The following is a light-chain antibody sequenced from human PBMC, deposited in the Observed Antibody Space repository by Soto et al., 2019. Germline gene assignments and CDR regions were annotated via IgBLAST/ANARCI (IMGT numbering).Light chain of an antibody. CDR3: KQYGSSLA. J-gene: IGKJ1*01. CDR1: QSVSSSY. V-gene: IGKV3-20*01. Sequence: EIVLTQSPGTLSLSPGERATLSCRASQSVSSSYLAWYQHKPGQAPRLLIYGASSRATGIPDRFSGSGSGTDFTLTISRLEPEDFAVYYCKQYGSSLAFGQGTKVEIK. CDR2: GAS.